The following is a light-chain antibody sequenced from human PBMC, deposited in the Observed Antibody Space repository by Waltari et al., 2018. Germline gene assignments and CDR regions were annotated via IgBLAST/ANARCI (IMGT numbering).Light chain of an antibody. CDR3: CSYAGNTIFII. CDR2: EVN. Sequence: QSALTQPASVSGFPGQSITISCTGSNSDVGTYNLVSWYQQRPGKAPKLLLYEVNKRPSGISNRFSGSKSGNTASLTISGLQAEDEADYFCCSYAGNTIFIIFGGGTELAVL. V-gene: IGLV2-23*02. CDR1: NSDVGTYNL. J-gene: IGLJ2*01.